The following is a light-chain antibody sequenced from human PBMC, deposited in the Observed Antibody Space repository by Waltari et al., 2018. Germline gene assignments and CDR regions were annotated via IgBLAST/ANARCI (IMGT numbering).Light chain of an antibody. CDR3: DTTDSSDKHWV. J-gene: IGLJ3*02. CDR1: ALPKKY. V-gene: IGLV3-10*01. Sequence: SYELTQPPSVSVSPGQTARITCSGDALPKKYAYWYPQKSGQAPVLVIYEDSKRPSGIPGRVCGSSSGTRATLTVSGAQVEDEADYYCDTTDSSDKHWVFGGGTKLTVL. CDR2: EDS.